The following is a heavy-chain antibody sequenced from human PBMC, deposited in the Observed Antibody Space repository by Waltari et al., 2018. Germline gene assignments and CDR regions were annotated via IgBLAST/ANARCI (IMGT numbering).Heavy chain of an antibody. CDR2: ISSSSSYI. J-gene: IGHJ4*02. CDR3: ARDGTTRERGY. V-gene: IGHV3-21*01. D-gene: IGHD1-26*01. CDR1: GATFSSYS. Sequence: EVQLVESGGGLVKPGGSLRLSCAASGATFSSYSMSWVRQAPGKGLEWVSSISSSSSYIYYADSVKGRFTISRDNAKNSLYLQMNSLRAEDTAVYYCARDGTTRERGYWGQGTLVTVSS.